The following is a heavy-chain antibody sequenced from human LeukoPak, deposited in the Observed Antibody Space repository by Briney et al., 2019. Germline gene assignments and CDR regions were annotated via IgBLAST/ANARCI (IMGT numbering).Heavy chain of an antibody. CDR3: ARVTGSIDY. CDR2: MNPKSGYT. Sequence: GASVTVSFKSSGYTFTNYDINWVRQAPGQGGEWMGWMNPKSGYTGYAQKFQGRVTMTRDTSISTAYMELGSLRSEDTAVHYCARVTGSIDYWGQGTLVTVSS. CDR1: GYTFTNYD. V-gene: IGHV1-8*01. D-gene: IGHD1-26*01. J-gene: IGHJ4*02.